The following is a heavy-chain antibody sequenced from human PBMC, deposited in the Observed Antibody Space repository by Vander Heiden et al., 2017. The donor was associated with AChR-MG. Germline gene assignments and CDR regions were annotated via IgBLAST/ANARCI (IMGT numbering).Heavy chain of an antibody. V-gene: IGHV3-48*01. CDR2: ITGSSRTI. CDR1: GFTFSSYS. CDR3: ARLSQNWFDP. J-gene: IGHJ5*02. Sequence: EVQLVESGGGLVQPGGSLRPSCAASGFTFSSYSMSWVRQAPGKGLEWVSYITGSSRTIYYADSVKGRFTISRDNAKNSLFLQMNSLRAEDTAVYYCARLSQNWFDPWGQGTLVTVSS.